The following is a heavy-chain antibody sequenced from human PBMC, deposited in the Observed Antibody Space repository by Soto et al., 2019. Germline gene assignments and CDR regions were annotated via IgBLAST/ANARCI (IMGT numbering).Heavy chain of an antibody. CDR3: ARDHEVTATIYYYYGMXV. Sequence: QVQLVQSGAEVKKXGASVXXXXKAXGYXFTXYGISWVRQAPGQGLEWMGWISAYNGNTNYAQKLQGRVTMTTDTSTSTAYMELRSLRSDDTAVYYCARDHEVTATIYYYYGMXVWGXGTTVTVSS. CDR1: GYXFTXYG. V-gene: IGHV1-18*01. D-gene: IGHD2-21*02. CDR2: ISAYNGNT. J-gene: IGHJ6*01.